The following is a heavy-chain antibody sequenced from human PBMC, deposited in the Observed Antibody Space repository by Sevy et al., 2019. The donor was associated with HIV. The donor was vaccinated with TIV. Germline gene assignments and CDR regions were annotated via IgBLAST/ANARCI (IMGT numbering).Heavy chain of an antibody. Sequence: GGSLRLSCAASGFTFSSYWMTWVRQAPGKGLEWVANIKGDGSERYYVDSVRGRFTISRDNAKNSLYLQMNSLRAEDTAVYYCARDFRGYSYGYSFDYWGQGTLVTVSS. V-gene: IGHV3-7*01. D-gene: IGHD5-18*01. CDR2: IKGDGSER. CDR3: ARDFRGYSYGYSFDY. CDR1: GFTFSSYW. J-gene: IGHJ4*02.